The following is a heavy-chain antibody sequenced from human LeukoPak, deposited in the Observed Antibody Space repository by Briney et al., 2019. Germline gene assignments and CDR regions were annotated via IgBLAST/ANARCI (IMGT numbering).Heavy chain of an antibody. CDR1: GGSISSGDYY. CDR3: ARLSQGLDV. D-gene: IGHD5/OR15-5a*01. Sequence: PSETLSLTCTVPGGSISSGDYYWSWIRQPPGKGLEWIGYIYYSGSTYYNPSLKSRVTISVDTSKNQFSLKLSSVTAADTAVYYCARLSQGLDVWGQGILVTVSS. CDR2: IYYSGST. J-gene: IGHJ5*02. V-gene: IGHV4-30-4*01.